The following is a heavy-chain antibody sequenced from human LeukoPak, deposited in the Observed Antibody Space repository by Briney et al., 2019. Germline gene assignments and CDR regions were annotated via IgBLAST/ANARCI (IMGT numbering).Heavy chain of an antibody. CDR3: AVATHPPPPMLRGVILDY. J-gene: IGHJ4*02. CDR1: GGSINSYY. Sequence: SETLSHTCTVSGGSINSYYWNWIRQPPGKGLEWIGYIYNSGSTNYNPSLKSRVTISVDTSKKQFSVKVNSVTAADTAVYYCAVATHPPPPMLRGVILDYWGQGTLVIVSS. V-gene: IGHV4-59*01. CDR2: IYNSGST. D-gene: IGHD3-10*01.